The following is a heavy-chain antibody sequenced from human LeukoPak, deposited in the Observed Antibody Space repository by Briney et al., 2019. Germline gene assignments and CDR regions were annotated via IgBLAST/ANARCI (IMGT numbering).Heavy chain of an antibody. V-gene: IGHV3-33*01. CDR3: ARPPTVTTWIFDY. CDR2: IWYDGTNK. J-gene: IGHJ4*02. CDR1: GISFSSHG. D-gene: IGHD4-17*01. Sequence: GRSLRLSCVVSGISFSSHGMHWVRQAPGKGLEWVAVIWYDGTNKDYADSVKGRFTISRDNSKNTLFLQMNSLRAEDTAVYYCARPPTVTTWIFDYWGQGTLVTVSS.